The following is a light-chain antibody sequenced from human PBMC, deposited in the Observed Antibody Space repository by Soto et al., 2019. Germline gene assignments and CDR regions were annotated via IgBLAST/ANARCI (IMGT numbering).Light chain of an antibody. J-gene: IGKJ5*01. CDR3: QQRSDSIT. V-gene: IGKV3-11*01. CDR2: DAS. Sequence: IVLTHSPGTLSLSPWERATLSCRASQNVDSNYLAWYQQKPGQAPRLLIYDASNRATGIPARFSGSGSGTDFTLTISSLEPEDFAVYYCQQRSDSITCGQGTRLEIK. CDR1: QNVDSNY.